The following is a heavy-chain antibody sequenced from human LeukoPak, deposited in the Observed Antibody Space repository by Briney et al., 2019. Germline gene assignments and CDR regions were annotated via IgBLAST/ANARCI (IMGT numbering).Heavy chain of an antibody. CDR3: ASGAGLYSPVY. Sequence: PGGSLRLSCAASGFTFSTYSMHWVRQAPGKGLEWVSSISSSSSYLHYADSVKGRFTISRDNAKNSLYLQVDSLRAEDTAMYYCASGAGLYSPVYWRQGTLVTVSS. J-gene: IGHJ4*02. D-gene: IGHD6-13*01. V-gene: IGHV3-21*01. CDR1: GFTFSTYS. CDR2: ISSSSSYL.